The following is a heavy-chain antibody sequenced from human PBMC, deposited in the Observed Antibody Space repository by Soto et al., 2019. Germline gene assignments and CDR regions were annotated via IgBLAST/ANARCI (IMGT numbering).Heavy chain of an antibody. J-gene: IGHJ6*02. D-gene: IGHD2-2*01. Sequence: VQLVQSGAEVKKPGSSVKVSCKAAGGTFSSYASSWVRQAPGQGLEWMGGIIPIAGTANYAQKFKGRVTITADESTSTAYMELSSLRSENTAVYYCARSQGSSTSLEIYYYYYYGMAVWGQGTTVTVSS. V-gene: IGHV1-69*01. CDR1: GGTFSSYA. CDR2: IIPIAGTA. CDR3: ARSQGSSTSLEIYYYYYYGMAV.